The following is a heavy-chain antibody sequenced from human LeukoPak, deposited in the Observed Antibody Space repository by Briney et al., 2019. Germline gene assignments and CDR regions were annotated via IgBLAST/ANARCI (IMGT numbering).Heavy chain of an antibody. V-gene: IGHV4-30-4*07. CDR2: VFTTGTT. D-gene: IGHD1-26*01. CDR3: ARELGSVVQIYYFDY. Sequence: SETLSLTCAVSGGSISSGGYSWWWVRQPPGKGLEWIGYVFTTGTTYYNPSLNSRVTISLDMSKNQFSLKLSSVTATDTAVYYCARELGSVVQIYYFDYWGQGTLVTVSS. J-gene: IGHJ4*02. CDR1: GGSISSGGYS.